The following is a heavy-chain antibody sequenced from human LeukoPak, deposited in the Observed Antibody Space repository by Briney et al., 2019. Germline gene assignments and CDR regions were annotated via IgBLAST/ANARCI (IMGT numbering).Heavy chain of an antibody. CDR2: VYYSGTT. CDR3: ARGVYIAAAQYGY. J-gene: IGHJ4*02. V-gene: IGHV4-59*01. CDR1: GGSISTYY. D-gene: IGHD6-13*01. Sequence: SETLSLTCTVSGGSISTYYWSWIRQPPGKGLEWIGYVYYSGTTNYNPSLKSRVTISVDTSKNQFSLKLSSVTAADTAVYYCARGVYIAAAQYGYWGQGTLVTVSS.